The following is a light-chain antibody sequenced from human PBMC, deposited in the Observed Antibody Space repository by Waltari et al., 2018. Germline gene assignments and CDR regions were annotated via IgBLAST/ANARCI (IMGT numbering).Light chain of an antibody. J-gene: IGLJ2*01. CDR3: ATWDNSLEGWL. CDR1: SNT. CDR2: SDD. Sequence: QSVLTQPPSASGTPGQSIIISCSSTSNTLNWFQHVPGAAPKLLIFSDDQRPSGVPARFSGSRSGTSASLAISGLHSEDEADYYCATWDNSLEGWLFGGGTKVTV. V-gene: IGLV1-44*01.